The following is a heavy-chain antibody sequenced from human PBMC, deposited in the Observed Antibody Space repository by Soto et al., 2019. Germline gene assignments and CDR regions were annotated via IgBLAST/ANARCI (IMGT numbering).Heavy chain of an antibody. V-gene: IGHV1-18*01. D-gene: IGHD3-22*01. CDR2: FSGYNGNT. J-gene: IGHJ4*02. CDR1: GYSFTTYG. Sequence: QIQLVQSGTEVKRSGASVKVSCKTSGYSFTTYGLSWVRQAPGRGLEWVGWFSGYNGNTNYAQKFQGTVILTTDTPTTTGYMEIKSLSSDDTAVYYCVRDTYYYHSSGPAPFEYWGQGTQVTVSS. CDR3: VRDTYYYHSSGPAPFEY.